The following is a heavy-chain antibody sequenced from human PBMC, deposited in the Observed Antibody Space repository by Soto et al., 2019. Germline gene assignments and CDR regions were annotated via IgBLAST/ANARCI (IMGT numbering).Heavy chain of an antibody. CDR3: AKALGFGESSGRLDY. CDR1: GFTFDDYA. J-gene: IGHJ4*02. D-gene: IGHD6-19*01. CDR2: ISWNSGSI. V-gene: IGHV3-9*01. Sequence: EVQLVESGGGLVQPGRSLRLSCAASGFTFDDYAMHWVRQAPGKGLEWVSGISWNSGSIGYADSVKGRFTISRDNAKNSLYLQMNSLRAEDTALYYCAKALGFGESSGRLDYWGQGTLVTVSS.